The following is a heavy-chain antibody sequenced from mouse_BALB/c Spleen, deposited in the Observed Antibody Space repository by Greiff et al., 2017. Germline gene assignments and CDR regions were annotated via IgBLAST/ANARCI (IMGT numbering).Heavy chain of an antibody. D-gene: IGHD2-12*01. V-gene: IGHV7-3*02. J-gene: IGHJ4*01. CDR2: IRNKANGYTT. CDR3: ARGDDDACYDMDY. CDR1: GFTFTDYY. Sequence: EVKVVESGGGLLQPGGSLRLSCATSGFTFTDYYMSWVRQPPGKALEWLGFIRNKANGYTTEYSASVKGRFTISRDNSQSILYLQMNTLRAEDSATYYCARGDDDACYDMDYWGQGTTLTVSS.